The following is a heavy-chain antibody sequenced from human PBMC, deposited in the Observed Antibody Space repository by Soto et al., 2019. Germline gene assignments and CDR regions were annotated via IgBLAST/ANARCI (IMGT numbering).Heavy chain of an antibody. CDR3: AKGPHTNVGWPYYFES. CDR1: GFSLANYP. D-gene: IGHD6-19*01. J-gene: IGHJ4*02. CDR2: SSPRGDTI. V-gene: IGHV3-48*02. Sequence: GGSLRLSCVASGFSLANYPMNWVRQTPGKGLEWISYSSPRGDTIYYAGSVEGRFTISRDNARNSLSLHMSSLRDEDSALYYCAKGPHTNVGWPYYFESWGQGVPVTVSS.